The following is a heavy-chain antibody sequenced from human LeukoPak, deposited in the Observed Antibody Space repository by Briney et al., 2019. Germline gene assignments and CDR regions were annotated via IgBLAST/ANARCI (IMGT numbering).Heavy chain of an antibody. CDR1: GFTFNTFG. CDR3: ANRRYDSSGFDY. D-gene: IGHD3-22*01. J-gene: IGHJ4*02. CDR2: IWFDGSVK. V-gene: IGHV3-33*08. Sequence: PGGSLRLSCAASGFTFNTFGMHWVRQAPGQGLEWVAAIWFDGSVKHYSDAVKGRFTISRDNSLNTLYLQMNSLRAEDTAVYYCANRRYDSSGFDYWGQGTLVTVSS.